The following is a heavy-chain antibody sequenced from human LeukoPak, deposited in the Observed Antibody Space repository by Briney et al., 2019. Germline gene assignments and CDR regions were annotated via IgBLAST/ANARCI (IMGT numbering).Heavy chain of an antibody. Sequence: AGGSLRLSCAASGFYFNDAWMTWVRQAPGKGLEWVARLKSERSGGTSDYAAPVKGRFTISRDDSKETLYLQMNSLTIEDTAVYYCRWEKSFYLGLDVWGQGTTVTVSS. D-gene: IGHD3-16*02. V-gene: IGHV3-15*01. CDR1: GFYFNDAW. CDR3: RWEKSFYLGLDV. CDR2: LKSERSGGTS. J-gene: IGHJ6*02.